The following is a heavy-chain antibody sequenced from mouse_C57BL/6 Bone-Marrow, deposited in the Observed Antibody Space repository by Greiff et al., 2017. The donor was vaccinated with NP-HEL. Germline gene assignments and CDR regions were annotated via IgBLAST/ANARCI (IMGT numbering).Heavy chain of an antibody. V-gene: IGHV7-3*01. D-gene: IGHD1-1*01. Sequence: EVKLVESGGGLVQPGGSLSLSCAASGFTFTDYYMSWVRQPPGKALEWLGFIRNKANGYTTEYSASVKGRFTISRDNSQSILYLQMNALRAEDSATYYCARVGYGSSYVGYFDYWGQGTLVTVSA. CDR1: GFTFTDYY. CDR2: IRNKANGYTT. CDR3: ARVGYGSSYVGYFDY. J-gene: IGHJ3*01.